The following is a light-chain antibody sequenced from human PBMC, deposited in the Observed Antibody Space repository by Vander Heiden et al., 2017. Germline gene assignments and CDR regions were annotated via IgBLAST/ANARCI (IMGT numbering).Light chain of an antibody. CDR1: QSISSY. CDR2: AAS. J-gene: IGKJ2*01. CDR3: QQSYSTPYT. Sequence: FQMTQSPSSLSASVGDRVTITCRASQSISSYLNWYQQKPGKAPKLLIYAASSLQSGVPSRFSGSGSGTDFTLTISSLQPEDFATYYCQQSYSTPYTFGQGTKLEIK. V-gene: IGKV1-39*01.